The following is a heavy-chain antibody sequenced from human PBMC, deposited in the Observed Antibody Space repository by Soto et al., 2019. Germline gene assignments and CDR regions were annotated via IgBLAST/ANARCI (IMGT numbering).Heavy chain of an antibody. CDR1: GYSFASQW. Sequence: EVQLVQSGAEVKKSGESLRISCKVSGYSFASQWISWVRQVPGKGQEWMGRIDLSASYTTYTPSFQGHVTFSADKSITTAYLQLLSLEASDTAIYYCATQGLTTYYFGYWGQGTLVTVSS. V-gene: IGHV5-10-1*03. J-gene: IGHJ4*02. CDR2: IDLSASYT. CDR3: ATQGLTTYYFGY.